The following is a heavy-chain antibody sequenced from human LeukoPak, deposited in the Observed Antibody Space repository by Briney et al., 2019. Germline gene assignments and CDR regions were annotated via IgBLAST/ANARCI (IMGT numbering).Heavy chain of an antibody. Sequence: PGGSLRLSCAASGFTFSSYAMSWVRQAPGKGLEWVSAISGSGGSTYYADSVKGRFTISRDNSKNTLYLQMNSLRAEDTAVYYCARGVQPAYSYYDSSGYCFDYWGQGTLVTVSS. CDR1: GFTFSSYA. CDR2: ISGSGGST. D-gene: IGHD3-22*01. V-gene: IGHV3-23*01. J-gene: IGHJ4*02. CDR3: ARGVQPAYSYYDSSGYCFDY.